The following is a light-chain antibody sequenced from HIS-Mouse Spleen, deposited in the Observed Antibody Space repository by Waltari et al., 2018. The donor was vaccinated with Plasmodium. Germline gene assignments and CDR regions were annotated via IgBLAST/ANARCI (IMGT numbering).Light chain of an antibody. CDR1: QGISSA. V-gene: IGKV1-13*02. J-gene: IGKJ5*01. CDR2: DAS. CDR3: QQFNSYPPP. Sequence: AIQLTPSPSSLSASVGDRVPITCRASQGISSALAWYQQKPGKAPKLLIYDASSLESGVPSRFSGSGSGTDFTLTISSLQPEDFATYYCQQFNSYPPPFGQGTRLEIK.